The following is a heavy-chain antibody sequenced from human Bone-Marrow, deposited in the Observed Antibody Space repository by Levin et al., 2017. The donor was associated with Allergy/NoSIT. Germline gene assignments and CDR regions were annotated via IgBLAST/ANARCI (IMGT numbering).Heavy chain of an antibody. J-gene: IGHJ4*02. V-gene: IGHV3-7*01. D-gene: IGHD3-3*01. Sequence: GGSLRLSCAASGITLSNYFMNWVHQPPGRGLEWVANMNQDGTVKKYVDSVKGRFTITRDNAENSVYLQMNSLRVEDTAVYYCARAALGDTSDYWGQGTLVTVSS. CDR1: GITLSNYF. CDR2: MNQDGTVK. CDR3: ARAALGDTSDY.